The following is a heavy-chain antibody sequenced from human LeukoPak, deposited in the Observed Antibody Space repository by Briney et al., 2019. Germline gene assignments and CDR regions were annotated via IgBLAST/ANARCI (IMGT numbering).Heavy chain of an antibody. CDR2: ISGSSGYI. Sequence: SGGSLRLSCAASGFTFSGYSMSWVRQAPGKGLEWVSSISGSSGYIYYAESMRGRFTISRDNAQNSLFLQMNSLTAEDTAVYYCVKGGRFLDFWGQGILVTVSS. D-gene: IGHD3-3*01. V-gene: IGHV3-21*01. CDR1: GFTFSGYS. CDR3: VKGGRFLDF. J-gene: IGHJ4*02.